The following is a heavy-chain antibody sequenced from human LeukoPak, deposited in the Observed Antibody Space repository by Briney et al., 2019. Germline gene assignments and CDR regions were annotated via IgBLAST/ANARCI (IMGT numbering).Heavy chain of an antibody. Sequence: GSSVKVSCKASGGTFSDYAITWVRQAPGQGLEWMGRIIPIFGTANYAQKFQGRVTITADKSTSTAYMELSSLRSEDTAVYYCASFSGGSGSSSLYYFDCWGQGTLVTVSS. CDR1: GGTFSDYA. D-gene: IGHD3-10*01. J-gene: IGHJ4*02. CDR2: IIPIFGTA. V-gene: IGHV1-69*06. CDR3: ASFSGGSGSSSLYYFDC.